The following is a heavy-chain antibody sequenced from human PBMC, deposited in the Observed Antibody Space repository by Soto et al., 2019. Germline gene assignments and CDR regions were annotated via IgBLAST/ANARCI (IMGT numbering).Heavy chain of an antibody. Sequence: EVQLMESGGGLVQPGGSLRLSCAASGFTFSTYWMDWFRQTPGKGLEWVANINQAGSEKNYVDSVKGRFTIYRDNAKNSLYLQMSSLTAEDSALYYCARSLNSWGQGTLVTVSS. CDR1: GFTFSTYW. V-gene: IGHV3-7*01. J-gene: IGHJ4*02. CDR2: INQAGSEK. CDR3: ARSLNS.